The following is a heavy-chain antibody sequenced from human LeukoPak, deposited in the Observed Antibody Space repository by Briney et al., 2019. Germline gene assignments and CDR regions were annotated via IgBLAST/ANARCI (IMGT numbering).Heavy chain of an antibody. J-gene: IGHJ1*01. CDR3: AKREEYDGFQH. V-gene: IGHV3-23*01. CDR2: ISGSGGST. D-gene: IGHD3-3*01. CDR1: GFTFDDYA. Sequence: PGRSLRLSCAASGFTFDDYAMHWVRQAPGKGLEWVSAISGSGGSTYYADSAKGRFTISRDNSKNTLYLQMNSLRAEDTAVYYCAKREEYDGFQHWGQGTLVTVSS.